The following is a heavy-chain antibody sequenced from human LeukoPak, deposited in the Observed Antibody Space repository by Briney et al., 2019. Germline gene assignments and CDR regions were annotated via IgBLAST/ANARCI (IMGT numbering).Heavy chain of an antibody. D-gene: IGHD3-22*01. CDR3: ARQSISGSSLSYFDY. V-gene: IGHV4-59*01. CDR1: GGSISSYY. CDR2: IYGSGST. J-gene: IGHJ4*02. Sequence: SETLSLTCTVSGGSISSYYWSWIRQPPGKGLEWIGNIYGSGSTNYNPSLKSRLTISVDTSKNQCSLKLSSVTAADTAVYYCARQSISGSSLSYFDYWGQGTLVTVSS.